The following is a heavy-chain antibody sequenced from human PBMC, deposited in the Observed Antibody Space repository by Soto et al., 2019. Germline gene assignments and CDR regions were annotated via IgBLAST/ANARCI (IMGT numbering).Heavy chain of an antibody. Sequence: GSVKGSCKASGYTLSTYGINWGGQAPGQRLEWMGWISAYNGNTNYAQKLQGRVTMTTDTSTSTAYMELRSLRSDDTAVYYCARMDGYCSSTSCSNWFDPWGQGTLVTVSS. J-gene: IGHJ5*02. D-gene: IGHD2-2*01. CDR2: ISAYNGNT. V-gene: IGHV1-18*01. CDR3: ARMDGYCSSTSCSNWFDP. CDR1: GYTLSTYG.